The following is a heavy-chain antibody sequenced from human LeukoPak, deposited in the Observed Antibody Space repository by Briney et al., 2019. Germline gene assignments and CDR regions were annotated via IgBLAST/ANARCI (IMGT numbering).Heavy chain of an antibody. CDR1: GFTFSSYG. CDR2: VRYDGSNK. CDR3: AKDRGSSWTFDY. Sequence: GGSLRLSCVASGFTFSSYGMHWVRQAPGKGLEWVAFVRYDGSNKYYADSVKGRFTISRDNSKNTMYLQMNSPRVEDTAVYYCAKDRGSSWTFDYWGQGTLVTVSS. J-gene: IGHJ4*02. D-gene: IGHD6-13*01. V-gene: IGHV3-30*02.